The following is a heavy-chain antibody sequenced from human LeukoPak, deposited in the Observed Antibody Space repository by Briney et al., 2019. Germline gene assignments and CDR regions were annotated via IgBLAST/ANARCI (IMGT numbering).Heavy chain of an antibody. D-gene: IGHD6-6*01. CDR1: GGSISSFY. CDR3: AAYSSSSHFDY. V-gene: IGHV4-59*01. Sequence: SETLSLTCTVSGGSISSFYWSWIRQPPRQGPEWIGYIYHSGSTNYNPSLKSRVTISLDTSKNQFSLKLSSVTAADTAVYYCAAYSSSSHFDYWGQGTLVTVSS. J-gene: IGHJ4*02. CDR2: IYHSGST.